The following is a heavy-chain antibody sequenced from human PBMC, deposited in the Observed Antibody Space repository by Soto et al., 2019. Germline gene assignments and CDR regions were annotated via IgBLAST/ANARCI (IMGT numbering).Heavy chain of an antibody. CDR3: ARLRGGLAARALDY. D-gene: IGHD6-6*01. Sequence: SETLSLTCTVSGGSISSSYWSWIRQPPGKGLEWIGYIYYSGSTNYDPSLKSRVTISVDTSKNQFSLRFSSVTAADTAVYYCARLRGGLAARALDYWGQGALVTVSS. CDR1: GGSISSSY. CDR2: IYYSGST. J-gene: IGHJ4*02. V-gene: IGHV4-59*08.